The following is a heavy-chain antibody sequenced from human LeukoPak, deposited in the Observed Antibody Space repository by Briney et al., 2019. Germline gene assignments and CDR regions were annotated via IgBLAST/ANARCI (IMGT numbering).Heavy chain of an antibody. V-gene: IGHV3-23*01. CDR3: AKDHYDILTVDY. J-gene: IGHJ4*02. CDR2: ISNSGGST. CDR1: GFAFSSYA. Sequence: GGSLRLTCAASGFAFSSYAMSWVRQAPGKGLEWVSSISNSGGSTYYADSVKGRFTISGDNSKNTQYLQMNNLRAEDTAVYYCAKDHYDILTVDYWGQGTLVTVSS. D-gene: IGHD3-9*01.